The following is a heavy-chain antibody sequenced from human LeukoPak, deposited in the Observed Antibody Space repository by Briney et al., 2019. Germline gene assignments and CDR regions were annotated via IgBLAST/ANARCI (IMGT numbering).Heavy chain of an antibody. V-gene: IGHV1-69*13. J-gene: IGHJ6*03. Sequence: GASVKVSCKASGGTFSSYAISWVRQAPGQGLEWMGGIIPIFGTANYAQKFQGRVTITADESTSTAYMELSSLRSEDTAVYYCARVLVRYYGSGSYYYYYYMDVWGKGTTVTISS. D-gene: IGHD3-10*01. CDR1: GGTFSSYA. CDR3: ARVLVRYYGSGSYYYYYYMDV. CDR2: IIPIFGTA.